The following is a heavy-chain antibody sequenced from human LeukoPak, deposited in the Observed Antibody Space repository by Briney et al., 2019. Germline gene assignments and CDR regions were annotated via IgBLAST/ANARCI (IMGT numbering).Heavy chain of an antibody. Sequence: ASVKVSCKASGGTFSKYTISWVRQRPGQGLEWMGGITPLFGTANYAQKFQGRVTITADESTSTAYMELSSLRSEDTAVCYCARSEYYYDSSGLQSYYYGMDVWGQGTTVTVSS. D-gene: IGHD3-22*01. J-gene: IGHJ6*02. CDR2: ITPLFGTA. V-gene: IGHV1-69*13. CDR3: ARSEYYYDSSGLQSYYYGMDV. CDR1: GGTFSKYT.